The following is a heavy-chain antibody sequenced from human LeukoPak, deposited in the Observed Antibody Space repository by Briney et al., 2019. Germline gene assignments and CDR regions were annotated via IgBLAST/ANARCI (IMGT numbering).Heavy chain of an antibody. V-gene: IGHV4-39*01. CDR2: IYYSGST. CDR1: GGSVSSGVYY. D-gene: IGHD6-13*01. CDR3: ARHLPSPLIAAAGGWFDP. J-gene: IGHJ5*02. Sequence: SETLSLTCTVSGGSVSSGVYYWSWIRQPPGKGLEWMGSIYYSGSTYYNPSLKSRVTISVDTSKNQFSLKLSSVTAADTAVYYCARHLPSPLIAAAGGWFDPWGQGTLVTVSS.